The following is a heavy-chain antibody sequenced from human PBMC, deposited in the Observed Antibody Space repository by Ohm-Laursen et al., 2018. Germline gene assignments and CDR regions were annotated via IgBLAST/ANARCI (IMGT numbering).Heavy chain of an antibody. J-gene: IGHJ5*02. D-gene: IGHD2/OR15-2a*01. CDR3: STDHFS. CDR2: IKSKAAGETR. V-gene: IGHV3-15*01. Sequence: SPRLSRAASGFTYSDTWVSWVRQGPRKGPERVGRIKSKAAGETREYAEPVKGRFTILRDDSKNTLSLQMNSLKTEDTGVYYCSTDHFSWGQGTLVTVSS. CDR1: GFTYSDTW.